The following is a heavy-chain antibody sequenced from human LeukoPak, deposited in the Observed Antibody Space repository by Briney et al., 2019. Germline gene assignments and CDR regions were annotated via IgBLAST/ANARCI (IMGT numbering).Heavy chain of an antibody. J-gene: IGHJ4*02. D-gene: IGHD6-19*01. CDR2: INHSGST. CDR3: ARDRSSGSGFDY. CDR1: GGSFSGYY. V-gene: IGHV4-34*01. Sequence: SETLSLTCAVYGGSFSGYYGSWIRQPPGKGLEWIGEINHSGSTNYNPSLKSRVTISVDTSKNQFSLKLSSVTAADTAVYYCARDRSSGSGFDYWGQGTLVTVSS.